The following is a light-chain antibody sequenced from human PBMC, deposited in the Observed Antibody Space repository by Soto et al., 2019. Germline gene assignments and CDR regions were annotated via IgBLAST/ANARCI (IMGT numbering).Light chain of an antibody. Sequence: VMTQAPATLSVSPGERATLSCRASQTINNNVSWYQLKDVQVPSLVIYGASTRATDIPARFSGSGSGTYFTLTISSLQSEDFAEYHCQQYNNWPQTFGQGTKVDIK. CDR1: QTINNN. J-gene: IGKJ1*01. CDR2: GAS. V-gene: IGKV3-15*01. CDR3: QQYNNWPQT.